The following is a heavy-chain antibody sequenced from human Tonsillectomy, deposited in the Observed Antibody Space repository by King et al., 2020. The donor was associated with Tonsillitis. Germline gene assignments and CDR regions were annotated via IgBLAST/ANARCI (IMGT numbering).Heavy chain of an antibody. V-gene: IGHV1-18*01. CDR1: GYTFTSYG. J-gene: IGHJ5*02. Sequence: VQLVESGAEVKKPGGSVKVSCKASGYTFTSYGITWVRQAPGQGLEWVGWISAYNGNTNYAQKLQGRVTMTTDTSTSTAYLELRSLRSDDTAVYYCARLAYSHWFDPWGQGTLVTVSS. D-gene: IGHD2-21*01. CDR2: ISAYNGNT. CDR3: ARLAYSHWFDP.